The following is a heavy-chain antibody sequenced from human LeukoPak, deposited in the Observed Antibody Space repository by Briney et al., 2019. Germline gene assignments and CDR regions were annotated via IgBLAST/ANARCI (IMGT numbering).Heavy chain of an antibody. V-gene: IGHV4-38-2*02. D-gene: IGHD3-10*01. J-gene: IGHJ4*02. CDR3: ARHTTSGSSHHPAFDY. CDR1: GYSISSGYY. CDR2: IYHSGST. Sequence: PSETLSLTCTVSGYSISSGYYWGWIRQPPGKGLEWIGSIYHSGSTNYNPSLKSRVTISVDTSKNQFSLKLSSVTAADTAVYYCARHTTSGSSHHPAFDYWGQGTLVTVSS.